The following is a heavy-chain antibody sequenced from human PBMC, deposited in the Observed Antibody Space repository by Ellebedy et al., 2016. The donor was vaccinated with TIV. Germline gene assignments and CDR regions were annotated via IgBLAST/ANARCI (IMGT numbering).Heavy chain of an antibody. CDR1: GFTFSTFW. J-gene: IGHJ4*02. V-gene: IGHV3-7*01. D-gene: IGHD3-10*01. Sequence: GESLKISCAASGFTFSTFWISWLRQAPGKGLEWVATTKTDGSEKYYVDSVKGRFTISRDNARNSLYLQMSSLRVEDTAVYYCARDGGSGSYWEGFDYWGQGTLVTVSS. CDR2: TKTDGSEK. CDR3: ARDGGSGSYWEGFDY.